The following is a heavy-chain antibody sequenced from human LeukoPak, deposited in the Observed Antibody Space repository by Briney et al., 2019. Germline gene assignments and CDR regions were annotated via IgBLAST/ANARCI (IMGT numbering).Heavy chain of an antibody. V-gene: IGHV4-59*03. D-gene: IGHD1-26*01. CDR1: GDSISRYC. Sequence: SETLSLTCTVSGDSISRYCWNWIRQPPGKGPQWIGYICNSGDTNYNPPLNSRVSISLDTSRNQFSLSLTSMTAADTAVYYCAAWDDSLRALDIWGQGTMVTVSS. CDR3: AAWDDSLRALDI. J-gene: IGHJ3*02. CDR2: ICNSGDT.